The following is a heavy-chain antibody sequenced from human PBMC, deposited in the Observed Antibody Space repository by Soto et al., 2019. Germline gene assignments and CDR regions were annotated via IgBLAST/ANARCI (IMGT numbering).Heavy chain of an antibody. J-gene: IGHJ6*02. D-gene: IGHD3-3*01. CDR2: INPNSGGT. Sequence: GASVKVSCKASGYTFTGYYMHWVRRAPGQGLEWMGWINPNSGGTNYAQKFQGRVTMTRDTSISTAYMELSRLRSDDTAVYYCARGNNFWSGYWSPYYYGMDVWGQGTTVTVSS. V-gene: IGHV1-2*02. CDR1: GYTFTGYY. CDR3: ARGNNFWSGYWSPYYYGMDV.